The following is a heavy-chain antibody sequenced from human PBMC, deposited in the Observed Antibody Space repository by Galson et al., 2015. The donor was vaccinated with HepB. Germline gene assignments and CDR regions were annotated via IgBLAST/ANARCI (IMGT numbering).Heavy chain of an antibody. J-gene: IGHJ5*02. Sequence: SLRLSCAASGFPFSTYAMSWVRQAPGKGLEWVSTIRGSGDGTYYADSVKGRFTISRDNSKNTLYLQINSLRAEDTAVYYCVKGGGSPRGWFEPWGQGTQVTVSS. CDR3: VKGGGSPRGWFEP. CDR1: GFPFSTYA. V-gene: IGHV3-23*01. D-gene: IGHD3-16*01. CDR2: IRGSGDGT.